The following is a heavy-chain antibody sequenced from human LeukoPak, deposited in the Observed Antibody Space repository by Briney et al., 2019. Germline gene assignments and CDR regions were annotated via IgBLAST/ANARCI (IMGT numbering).Heavy chain of an antibody. V-gene: IGHV4-34*01. J-gene: IGHJ4*02. Sequence: SETLSLTCAVFGGPLSGYHWTWIRRPPGKGLEWIGQINHSGTTNYNPSLKSRVNISIDTSKNQFSLWLNSVTAADTAVYYCARGIGVPGPFDYWGQGTLVAVSS. CDR2: INHSGTT. CDR1: GGPLSGYH. D-gene: IGHD4/OR15-4a*01. CDR3: ARGIGVPGPFDY.